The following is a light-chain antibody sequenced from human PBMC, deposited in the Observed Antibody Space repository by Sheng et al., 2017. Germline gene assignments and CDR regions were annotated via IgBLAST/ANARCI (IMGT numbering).Light chain of an antibody. CDR2: QDD. V-gene: IGLV3-1*01. J-gene: IGLJ1*01. CDR3: LAWHSNSGV. Sequence: SYELTQPPSVSVSAGHTATITCSGDKLGDKYISWYQQKPGQSPVMVIFQDDKRPSGIPERFSASNSGNTATLTIRGTQAMDEADYYCLAWHSNSGVFGTGTSVSVL. CDR1: KLGDKY.